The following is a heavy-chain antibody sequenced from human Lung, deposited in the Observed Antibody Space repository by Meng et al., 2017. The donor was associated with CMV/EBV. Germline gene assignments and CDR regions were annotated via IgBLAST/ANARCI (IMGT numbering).Heavy chain of an antibody. CDR2: ISWNSGTI. V-gene: IGHV3-9*01. CDR1: RFTFDDFA. Sequence: GGSXRLXXAASRFTFDDFAMHWVRQAPGKGLEWVSGISWNSGTIGYADSVKGRFTISRDNAKNSLYLQMNSLRADDTALYYCAKDTGYDSSGHGYFDYWGQGTLVXVSS. D-gene: IGHD3-22*01. CDR3: AKDTGYDSSGHGYFDY. J-gene: IGHJ4*02.